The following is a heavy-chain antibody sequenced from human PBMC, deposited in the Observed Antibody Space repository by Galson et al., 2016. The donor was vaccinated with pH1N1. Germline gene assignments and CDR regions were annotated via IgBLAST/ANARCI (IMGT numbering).Heavy chain of an antibody. V-gene: IGHV5-51*01. CDR2: IHLGGSHI. D-gene: IGHD4-17*01. Sequence: QSGAEVTKPGESLKISCKGSGYRFSSSWIGWVRQMPGKGLEWMGIIHLGGSHIRYSPSFQGQVTISADKSINIVSLQWSSLKASDTATYYCARQNDYGDYRGDAFDIWGQGTVVIVSS. CDR1: GYRFSSSW. CDR3: ARQNDYGDYRGDAFDI. J-gene: IGHJ3*02.